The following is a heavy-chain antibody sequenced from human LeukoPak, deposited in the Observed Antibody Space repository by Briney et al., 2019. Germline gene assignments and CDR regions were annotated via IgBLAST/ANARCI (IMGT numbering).Heavy chain of an antibody. V-gene: IGHV3-53*01. Sequence: PGGSLRLSCAASGFAVSSNYMSWVRQAPGKGLEWVSVIYSGGSTYYADSVKGRFTISRDNSKNTLYLQMNSLRAEDTAVYYCARDYYYSSGYRHDAFDIWGQGTMVTVSS. CDR2: IYSGGST. J-gene: IGHJ3*02. CDR3: ARDYYYSSGYRHDAFDI. CDR1: GFAVSSNY. D-gene: IGHD3-22*01.